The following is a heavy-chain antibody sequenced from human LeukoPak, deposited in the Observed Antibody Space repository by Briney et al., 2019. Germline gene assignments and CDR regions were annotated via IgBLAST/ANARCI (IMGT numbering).Heavy chain of an antibody. V-gene: IGHV1-18*01. D-gene: IGHD3-22*01. J-gene: IGHJ4*02. CDR1: GYTFTSYG. Sequence: GASVKVSCKASGYTFTSYGISWVRQAPGQGLEWMGWISAYNGNTNYAQKLQSRVTMTTDTSTSTAYMELRSLRSDDTAVYYRAREADHYYDSSGYHYQSIDYWGQGTLVTVSS. CDR2: ISAYNGNT. CDR3: AREADHYYDSSGYHYQSIDY.